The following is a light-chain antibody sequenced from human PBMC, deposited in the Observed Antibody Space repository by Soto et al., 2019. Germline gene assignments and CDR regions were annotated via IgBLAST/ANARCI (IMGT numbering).Light chain of an antibody. CDR1: QSVSSY. CDR3: QQRSNWPRT. V-gene: IGKV3-11*01. J-gene: IGKJ4*01. Sequence: EIVLTQSPATLSLSPGERATLSCRASQSVSSYLAWYQQKPGQAPRLLIYDASNRATGIPARFSGSVSGTDFTLTISSREPEDFAVYYCQQRSNWPRTFGGGTKVELK. CDR2: DAS.